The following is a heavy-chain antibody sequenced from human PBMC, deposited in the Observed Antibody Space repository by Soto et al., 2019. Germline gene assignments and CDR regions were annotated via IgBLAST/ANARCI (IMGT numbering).Heavy chain of an antibody. J-gene: IGHJ5*02. CDR2: ISSSSSYI. CDR3: ARAITPNWFDP. V-gene: IGHV3-21*01. Sequence: PGGSLRLSCAASGFTFSSYSMNWVRQAPGKGLEWVSFISSSSSYIYYADSVKGRFTISRDNAKNSLYLQMNSLRAEDTAVYYCARAITPNWFDPWGQGILITVSS. D-gene: IGHD1-20*01. CDR1: GFTFSSYS.